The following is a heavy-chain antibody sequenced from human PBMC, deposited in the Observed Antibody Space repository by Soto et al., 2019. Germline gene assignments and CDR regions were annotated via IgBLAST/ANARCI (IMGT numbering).Heavy chain of an antibody. V-gene: IGHV2-70*04. Sequence: SGPTLVNPTQTLTLTCTFSGFSLSTSGMRVSWIRQPPGKALEWLARIDWDDDKFYSTSLKTRLTISKDTSKNQVVLTMTNMGPVDTATYYCARDPGPEGNYFDYWGQGTLVTVSS. CDR2: IDWDDDK. CDR3: ARDPGPEGNYFDY. CDR1: GFSLSTSGMR. J-gene: IGHJ4*02.